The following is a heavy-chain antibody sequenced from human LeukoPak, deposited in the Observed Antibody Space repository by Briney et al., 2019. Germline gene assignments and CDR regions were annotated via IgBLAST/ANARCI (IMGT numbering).Heavy chain of an antibody. CDR2: IWYDGSNK. V-gene: IGHV3-33*01. CDR1: GFTFSSYG. J-gene: IGHJ1*01. Sequence: GGSLRLSCAASGFTFSSYGMHWVRQAPGKGPEWVAVIWYDGSNKYYADSVKGRFTISRDNSKNTLYLQMNSLRAEDTAVYYCARDRAYYDSSGYDTEYFQHWGQGTLVTVSS. D-gene: IGHD3-22*01. CDR3: ARDRAYYDSSGYDTEYFQH.